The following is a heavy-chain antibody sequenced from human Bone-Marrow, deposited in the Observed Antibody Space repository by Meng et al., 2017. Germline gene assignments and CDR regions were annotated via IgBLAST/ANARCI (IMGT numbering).Heavy chain of an antibody. CDR2: IIPIFGTA. Sequence: SVKVSCKASGGTFSSYAISWVRQAPGQGLEWMGGIIPIFGTANYAQKFQGRVTITADESTSTAYMELSSLRSGDTAVYYCASLLRQTYDSSGYYYYDYYYYGMDVWGQGTTVTVSS. CDR1: GGTFSSYA. D-gene: IGHD3-22*01. V-gene: IGHV1-69*13. CDR3: ASLLRQTYDSSGYYYYDYYYYGMDV. J-gene: IGHJ6*02.